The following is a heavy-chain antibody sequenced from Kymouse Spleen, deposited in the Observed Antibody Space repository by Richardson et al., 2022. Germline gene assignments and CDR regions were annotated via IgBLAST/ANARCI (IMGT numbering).Heavy chain of an antibody. CDR3: ASPVLRYFDWLL*KDY. CDR1: GYTFTSYA. V-gene: IGHV7-4-1*01. J-gene: IGHJ4*02. Sequence: QVQLVQSGSELKKPGASVKVSCKASGYTFTSYAMNWVRQAPGQGLEWMGWINTNTGNPTYAQGFTGRFVFSLDTSVSTAYLQICSLKAEDTAVYYCASPVLRYFDWLL*KDYWGQGTLVTVSS. D-gene: IGHD3-9*01. CDR2: INTNTGNP.